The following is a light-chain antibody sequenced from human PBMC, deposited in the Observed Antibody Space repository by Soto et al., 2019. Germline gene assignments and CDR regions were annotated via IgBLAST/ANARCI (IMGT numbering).Light chain of an antibody. CDR1: LSISNW. J-gene: IGKJ5*01. CDR2: DAS. CDR3: QQYNAYSGT. V-gene: IGKV1-5*01. Sequence: DIQMTQSPSTLYASVGDRVTITCLASLSISNWLAWYQQKPGRAPKLLIYDASSLESGVPSRFSGSGSGTEFTLTITGLQPDDFATYYCQQYNAYSGTFGQGTRLEI.